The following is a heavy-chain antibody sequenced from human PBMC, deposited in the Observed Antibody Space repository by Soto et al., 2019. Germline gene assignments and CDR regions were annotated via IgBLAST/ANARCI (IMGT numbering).Heavy chain of an antibody. V-gene: IGHV3-30-3*01. CDR2: ISYDGSNK. J-gene: IGHJ4*02. CDR1: GFTFSSYA. D-gene: IGHD5-18*01. Sequence: GGSLRLSCAASGFTFSSYAMHWVRQAPGKGLEWVAVISYDGSNKYYADSVKGRFTISRDNSKNTLYLQMNSLRAEDTAVYYCARDRAPRRGYSYGPVDYWGQGTLVTVSS. CDR3: ARDRAPRRGYSYGPVDY.